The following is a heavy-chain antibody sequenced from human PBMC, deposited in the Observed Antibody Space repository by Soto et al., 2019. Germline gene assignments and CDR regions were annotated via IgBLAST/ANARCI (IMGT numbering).Heavy chain of an antibody. J-gene: IGHJ4*02. V-gene: IGHV1-18*01. CDR1: GYTFTSYG. CDR2: ISAYNGNT. Sequence: ASVKVSCKASGYTFTSYGISWVRQAPGQGLEWMGRISAYNGNTNYAQKLQGRVTMTTDTSTSTAYLQMNSLKTEDTAVYYCTRGTDQAVTMIVVGFDYWGQGTLVTVSS. D-gene: IGHD3-22*01. CDR3: TRGTDQAVTMIVVGFDY.